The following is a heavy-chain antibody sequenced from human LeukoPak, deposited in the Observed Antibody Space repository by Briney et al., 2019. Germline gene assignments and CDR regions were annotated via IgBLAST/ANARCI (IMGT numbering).Heavy chain of an antibody. V-gene: IGHV1-8*01. D-gene: IGHD3-22*01. CDR3: GRGLGSYDSSELTWPMISF. Sequence: ASVKVSCKSSGYTFTNYEINWVRQATGQGLEWMGWMNPNSEDTAYAQKFQGRISMTRSTSISTAYMELSSLRSEDTAVYYCGRGLGSYDSSELTWPMISFWGQGTVVTVCS. CDR2: MNPNSEDT. J-gene: IGHJ4*02. CDR1: GYTFTNYE.